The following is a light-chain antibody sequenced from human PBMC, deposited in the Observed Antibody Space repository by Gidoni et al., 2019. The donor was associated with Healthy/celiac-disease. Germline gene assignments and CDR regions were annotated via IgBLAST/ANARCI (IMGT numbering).Light chain of an antibody. CDR2: WAS. Sequence: DIVMTQSPDSLAVSLGERATINCKSSQSVLYSSNNKNYLAWYQQKPGQPPKLLIYWASTRESGVPDRFSGSGSGTDFALTISSLQAEDVAVYYCQQYYSTWYTFXXXTKLEIK. J-gene: IGKJ2*01. CDR1: QSVLYSSNNKNY. CDR3: QQYYSTWYT. V-gene: IGKV4-1*01.